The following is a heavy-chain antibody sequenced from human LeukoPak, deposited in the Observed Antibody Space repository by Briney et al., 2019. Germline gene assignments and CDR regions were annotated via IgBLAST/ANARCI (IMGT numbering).Heavy chain of an antibody. CDR1: GFNLSYYD. CDR3: ARSPRGYSYGHIDY. Sequence: GSLRLSCAASGFNLSYYDMHWVRQTTGKGLECVSAIGAAGDTYYPGSVKGRFTISRENARNSLYLQMNSLRAEDTAVYYCARSPRGYSYGHIDYWGQGTLVTVSS. V-gene: IGHV3-13*01. CDR2: IGAAGDT. J-gene: IGHJ4*02. D-gene: IGHD5-18*01.